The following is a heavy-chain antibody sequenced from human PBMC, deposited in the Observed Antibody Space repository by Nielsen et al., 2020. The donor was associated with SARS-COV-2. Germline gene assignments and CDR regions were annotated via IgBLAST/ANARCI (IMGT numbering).Heavy chain of an antibody. CDR3: ARLQSGSYTGMDV. V-gene: IGHV1-46*01. Sequence: ASVKVCKASGYTFTSYYMHWVRQAPGQGLEWMGIINPSGGSTSYAQKFQGRVTMTRNTSISTAYMELSSLRSEDTAVYYCARLQSGSYTGMDVRGQGTTVTVSS. CDR2: INPSGGST. D-gene: IGHD1-26*01. J-gene: IGHJ6*02. CDR1: GYTFTSYY.